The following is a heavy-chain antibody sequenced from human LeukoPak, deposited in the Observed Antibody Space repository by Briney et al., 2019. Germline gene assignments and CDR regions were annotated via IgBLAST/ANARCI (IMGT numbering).Heavy chain of an antibody. Sequence: GGSLRLSCAASGFTVSNNYMNWARQAPGKGLEWVASINHNGNVNYYVDSVKGRFTISRDNAKNSLYLQMSNLRAEDTAVYFCARGGGLDVWGQGATVTVSS. J-gene: IGHJ6*02. D-gene: IGHD3-16*01. CDR2: INHNGNVN. CDR3: ARGGGLDV. V-gene: IGHV3-7*03. CDR1: GFTVSNNY.